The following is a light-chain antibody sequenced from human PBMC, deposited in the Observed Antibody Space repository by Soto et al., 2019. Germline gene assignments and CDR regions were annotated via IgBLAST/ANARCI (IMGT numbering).Light chain of an antibody. Sequence: EIVLTQSPATLSLSPGERATLSCSASQSVSSYLAWYQQKPGQAPRLLIYDASSRATGIPARFSGSGSGTDFTLTISSLEPEDFAVYYCQQRSHWPPWTFGQGTKVEF. CDR2: DAS. J-gene: IGKJ1*01. CDR3: QQRSHWPPWT. V-gene: IGKV3-11*01. CDR1: QSVSSY.